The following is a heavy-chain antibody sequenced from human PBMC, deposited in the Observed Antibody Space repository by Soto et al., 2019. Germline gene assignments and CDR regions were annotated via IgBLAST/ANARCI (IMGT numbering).Heavy chain of an antibody. CDR3: AKDIDVGSLDAFDI. V-gene: IGHV3-23*01. CDR2: ISGSGGRT. CDR1: GFTFSSYA. J-gene: IGHJ3*02. Sequence: SLRLSCAASGFTFSSYAMSWVRQAPGKGPEWVSGISGSGGRTYYADSVKGRFTTSRDNSNNTLYLQMSSLRAEDTALYYCAKDIDVGSLDAFDIWGQGTMVTVSS. D-gene: IGHD1-26*01.